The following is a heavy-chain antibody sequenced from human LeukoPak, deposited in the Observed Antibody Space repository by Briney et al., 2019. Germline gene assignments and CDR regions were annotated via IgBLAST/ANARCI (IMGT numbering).Heavy chain of an antibody. CDR2: IYTGGST. V-gene: IGHV4-4*07. J-gene: IGHJ4*02. Sequence: SETLSLTCSVSGGSIGTYYWSWIRQPAGKGLEWIGRIYTGGSTNYNPSLKSRVTLSIETPKNQFSLELTSVTAADTAVYYCASGKAGDSSSWYLTRQLGEFDYWGQGTLVTVSS. CDR3: ASGKAGDSSSWYLTRQLGEFDY. CDR1: GGSIGTYY. D-gene: IGHD6-13*01.